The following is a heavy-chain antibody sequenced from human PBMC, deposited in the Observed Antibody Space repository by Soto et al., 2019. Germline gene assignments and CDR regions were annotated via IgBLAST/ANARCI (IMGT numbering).Heavy chain of an antibody. CDR2: ISYTVDA. D-gene: IGHD5-18*01. CDR3: VGSLMSRAMESFDY. J-gene: IGHJ4*02. Sequence: SETLSLTCSVSAGSISRYYWGWVRQSPGEGLEWIAHISYTVDASYNPSLKSRVTISLDTSKNQIALRLMSVTAADTAVYYCVGSLMSRAMESFDYWGQGPLVTVSS. V-gene: IGHV4-59*01. CDR1: AGSISRYY.